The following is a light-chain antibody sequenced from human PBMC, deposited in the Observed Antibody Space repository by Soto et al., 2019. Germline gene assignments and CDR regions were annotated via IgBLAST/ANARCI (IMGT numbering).Light chain of an antibody. CDR2: GVS. V-gene: IGKV3-15*01. Sequence: EIVLTQSPGTLSLSPGERATLSCRASQSVSSNLAWYQQKPGQAPRLLIYGVSTRATGIPARFSGSGSETKFTLTISSLQPEDFAVYYCQQYNNWPPWTFGQGTKVDIK. CDR3: QQYNNWPPWT. J-gene: IGKJ1*01. CDR1: QSVSSN.